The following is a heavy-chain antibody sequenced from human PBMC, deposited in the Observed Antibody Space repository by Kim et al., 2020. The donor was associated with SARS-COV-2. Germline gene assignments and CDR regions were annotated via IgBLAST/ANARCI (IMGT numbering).Heavy chain of an antibody. CDR3: VFSYCGGDCYSTGEYFQH. CDR2: ISSNGGST. D-gene: IGHD2-21*02. J-gene: IGHJ1*01. V-gene: IGHV3-64D*09. Sequence: GGSLRLSCSASGFTFSSYAMHWVRQAPGKGLEYVSAISSNGGSTYYADSVKGRFTISRDNSKNTLYLQMSSLRAEDTAVYYCVFSYCGGDCYSTGEYFQHWGQGTLVTVSS. CDR1: GFTFSSYA.